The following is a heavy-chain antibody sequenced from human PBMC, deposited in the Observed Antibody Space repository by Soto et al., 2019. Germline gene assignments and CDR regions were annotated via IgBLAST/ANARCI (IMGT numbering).Heavy chain of an antibody. CDR2: VSGSGDST. CDR3: AKDGDFWSGYYPNDAFGI. V-gene: IGHV3-23*01. D-gene: IGHD3-3*01. CDR1: GFTFSSYA. J-gene: IGHJ3*02. Sequence: GGSLRLSCAASGFTFSSYAMSWVRQAPGKGLEWVSAVSGSGDSTYYADSVKGRFTISRANSKNTLYLHMSSLRADDTALYYCAKDGDFWSGYYPNDAFGIWGQGTMVTVSS.